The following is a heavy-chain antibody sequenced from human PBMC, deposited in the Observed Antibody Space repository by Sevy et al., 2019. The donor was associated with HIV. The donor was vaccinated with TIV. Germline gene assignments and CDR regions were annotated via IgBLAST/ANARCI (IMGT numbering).Heavy chain of an antibody. CDR2: IYYNGST. CDR3: ASRVDSMIVRGAFDI. Sequence: SETLSLTCTVSGDFISNDNYYWGWIRQPPGKGLEWIGNIYYNGSTYYNRSLKSRVSISVDTSKNEFSLNLSSVTAADTAVYDCASRVDSMIVRGAFDIWGQGTMVTVSS. J-gene: IGHJ3*02. D-gene: IGHD3-22*01. V-gene: IGHV4-39*01. CDR1: GDFISNDNYY.